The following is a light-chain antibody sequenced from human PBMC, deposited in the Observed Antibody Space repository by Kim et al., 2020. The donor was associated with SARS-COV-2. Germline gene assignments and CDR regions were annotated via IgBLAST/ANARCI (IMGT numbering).Light chain of an antibody. J-gene: IGLJ3*02. CDR1: NIEVNR. V-gene: IGLV3-21*04. CDR2: YDS. CDR3: QVWDSSSDHPV. Sequence: TGETARITCEGNNIEVNRVYWNQQKPGQAPVLVIYYDSDRPSGIPERFSGSNSGNTATLTISRVEAGDEADYYCQVWDSSSDHPVFGGGTQLTVL.